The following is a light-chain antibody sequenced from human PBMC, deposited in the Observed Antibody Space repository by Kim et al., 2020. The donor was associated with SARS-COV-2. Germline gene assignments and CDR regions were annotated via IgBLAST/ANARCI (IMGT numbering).Light chain of an antibody. J-gene: IGKJ4*01. CDR2: KAS. CDR3: QQYKSDLT. Sequence: DIQMTQSPSTLSASVGDRVTITCRASQSISSWLAWYQQKPGKAPKLLIYKASSLESGVPSRFSGSESGTEFTLTISSLQPDDFASYYCQQYKSDLTFGGGTKVDIK. CDR1: QSISSW. V-gene: IGKV1-5*03.